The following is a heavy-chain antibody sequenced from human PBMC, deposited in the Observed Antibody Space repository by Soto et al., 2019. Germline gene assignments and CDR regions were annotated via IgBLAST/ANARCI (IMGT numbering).Heavy chain of an antibody. CDR3: ARVHSSSYHYFHS. CDR2: IYSAGSA. V-gene: IGHV3-66*01. Sequence: GGSLRLSCAASGFTVSSYYMSWVRQAPGKGLEWVSVIYSAGSADFADSVKGRFTISRDNSKNTLYLQMSSLRAEDTAVYYCARVHSSSYHYFHSWGQGTLVTASS. J-gene: IGHJ4*02. CDR1: GFTVSSYY. D-gene: IGHD6-13*01.